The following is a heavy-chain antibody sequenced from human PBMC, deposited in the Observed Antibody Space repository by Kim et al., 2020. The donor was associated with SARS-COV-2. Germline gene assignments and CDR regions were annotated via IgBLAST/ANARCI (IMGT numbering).Heavy chain of an antibody. V-gene: IGHV3-53*01. J-gene: IGHJ6*02. D-gene: IGHD3-10*01. CDR2: IYSGGST. CDR3: ARGVWFGELAYGMDV. CDR1: GFTVSSNY. Sequence: GGSLRLSCAASGFTVSSNYMSWVRQAPGKGLEWVSVIYSGGSTYYADSVKGRFTISRDNSKNTLYLQMNSLRAEDTAVYYCARGVWFGELAYGMDVWGQGTTVTVSS.